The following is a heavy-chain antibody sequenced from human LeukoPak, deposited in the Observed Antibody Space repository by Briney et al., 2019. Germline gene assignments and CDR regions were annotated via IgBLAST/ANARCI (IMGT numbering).Heavy chain of an antibody. Sequence: GGSLRLSCAASVFTFSDYYMSWIRQAPGKGLEWVSYISGTSSYTTYADSVKGRFTISRDNAKNSLYLQMNSLRGEDTAGYYCARLGSIAAAGTPDYWGQGTLVTVSS. CDR3: ARLGSIAAAGTPDY. D-gene: IGHD6-13*01. CDR2: ISGTSSYT. CDR1: VFTFSDYY. V-gene: IGHV3-11*06. J-gene: IGHJ4*02.